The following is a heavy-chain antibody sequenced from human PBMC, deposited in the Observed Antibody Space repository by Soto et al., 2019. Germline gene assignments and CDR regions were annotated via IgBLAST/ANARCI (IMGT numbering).Heavy chain of an antibody. J-gene: IGHJ3*01. CDR1: GYAFGAYY. Sequence: QVQLVQSGAEVKKPGASVKVSCKASGYAFGAYYIYWVRQAPGQGLEWMGYINPHGGGARYVQEFRDMLTITTGTPKDTSYMELRSLTSDYTAICYCEKDRVRTTNGDDSFDVWGQGTSVTVS. D-gene: IGHD7-27*01. V-gene: IGHV1-2*02. CDR2: INPHGGGA. CDR3: EKDRVRTTNGDDSFDV.